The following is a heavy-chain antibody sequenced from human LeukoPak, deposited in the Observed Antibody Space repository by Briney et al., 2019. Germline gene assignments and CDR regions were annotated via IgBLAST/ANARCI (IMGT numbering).Heavy chain of an antibody. CDR1: GGTFSSYA. V-gene: IGHV1-69*13. CDR3: ARDGIVGATVFDY. Sequence: ASVTVSCKASGGTFSSYAISWVRQAPGQGLEWMGGIIPIFGTANYAQKFQGRVTITADESTSTAYMELSSLRSEDTAVYYCARDGIVGATVFDYWGQGTLVTVSS. CDR2: IIPIFGTA. D-gene: IGHD1-26*01. J-gene: IGHJ4*02.